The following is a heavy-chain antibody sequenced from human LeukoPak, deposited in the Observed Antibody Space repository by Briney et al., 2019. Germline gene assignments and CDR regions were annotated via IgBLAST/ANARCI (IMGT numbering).Heavy chain of an antibody. CDR1: GFTFSTYS. CDR2: IRSSSSTI. Sequence: GGSLRLSCAVSGFTFSTYSVNWVRQAPGKGLEWVSYIRSSSSTIWYADSVKGRFTISSDNAKSSLYLEMNSLRAEDTAVYFRAGDHRWGFDYWGQGTLVTVSS. V-gene: IGHV3-48*01. CDR3: AGDHRWGFDY. D-gene: IGHD7-27*01. J-gene: IGHJ4*02.